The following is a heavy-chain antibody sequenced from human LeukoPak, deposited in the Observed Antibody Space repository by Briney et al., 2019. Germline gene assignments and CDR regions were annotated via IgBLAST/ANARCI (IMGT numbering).Heavy chain of an antibody. Sequence: GGSLRLSCAASGFTFSNYDMHWVRQATGKGLEWVSAIGTAGDTYYPGSVRGRFTISRDDSKNTLYLQMDSLRAEDTAVYYCARDSVGVPTDFDYWGQGTLVTVSS. CDR3: ARDSVGVPTDFDY. CDR1: GFTFSNYD. D-gene: IGHD1-26*01. V-gene: IGHV3-13*01. J-gene: IGHJ4*02. CDR2: IGTAGDT.